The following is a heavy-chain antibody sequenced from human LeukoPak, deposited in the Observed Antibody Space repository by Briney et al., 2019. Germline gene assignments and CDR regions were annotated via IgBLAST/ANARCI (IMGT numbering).Heavy chain of an antibody. CDR3: AKATDYYGMDV. J-gene: IGHJ6*02. V-gene: IGHV3-30*18. D-gene: IGHD4-11*01. CDR1: GFTFCSYG. Sequence: GGSLRLSCAASGFTFCSYGMHWVRQAPGKGLEWVAVISYDGSNKYYADSVKGRFTISRDNSKNTLYLQMNSLRAEDTAVYYCAKATDYYGMDVWGQGTTVTVSS. CDR2: ISYDGSNK.